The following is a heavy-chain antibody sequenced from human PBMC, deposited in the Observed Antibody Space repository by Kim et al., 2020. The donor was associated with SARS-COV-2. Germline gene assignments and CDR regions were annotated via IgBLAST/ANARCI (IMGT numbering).Heavy chain of an antibody. CDR2: IYYSGST. CDR1: GGSISSGGYY. V-gene: IGHV4-31*03. D-gene: IGHD3-10*01. J-gene: IGHJ5*02. Sequence: SETLSLTCTVSGGSISSGGYYWSWIRQHPGKGLEWIGYIYYSGSTYYNPSLKSRVTISVDTSKNQFSLKLSSVTAADTAVYYCARGLRGFGEKEGPNWFDPWGQGTLVTVSS. CDR3: ARGLRGFGEKEGPNWFDP.